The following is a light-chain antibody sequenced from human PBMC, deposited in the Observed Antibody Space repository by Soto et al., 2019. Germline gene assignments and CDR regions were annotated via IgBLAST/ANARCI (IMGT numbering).Light chain of an antibody. CDR3: QQYNNWPTIT. Sequence: EIVLTQSPGTLPLSPGERATLSCRASQSVSSSYLAWYQQKPGQAPRLTIYGASSRANGIPGRFSGSGSGTDLTLTISRLEPQDFAVYYCQQYNNWPTITFGQGTRLEIK. V-gene: IGKV3-20*01. CDR2: GAS. J-gene: IGKJ5*01. CDR1: QSVSSSY.